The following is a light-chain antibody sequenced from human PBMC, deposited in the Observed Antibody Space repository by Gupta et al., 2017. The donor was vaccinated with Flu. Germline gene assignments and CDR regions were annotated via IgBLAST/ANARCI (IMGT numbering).Light chain of an antibody. V-gene: IGLV3-25*03. CDR1: ALPKSY. CDR2: KDS. CDR3: QSADSSRTYIYV. J-gene: IGLJ1*01. Sequence: QTARITCSGDALPKSYAYWYQQKPGQAPVLVIYKDSERPSGIPERFSGSSSGTTVTLTISGVQAEDEADYYCQSADSSRTYIYVFGTGTKVTVL.